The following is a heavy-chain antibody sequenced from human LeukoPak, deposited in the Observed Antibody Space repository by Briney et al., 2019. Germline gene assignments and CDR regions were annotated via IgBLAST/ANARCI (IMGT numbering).Heavy chain of an antibody. CDR2: INHSGST. CDR1: GFNFRAYW. J-gene: IGHJ3*02. CDR3: ARRDYGDYGHI. Sequence: GSLRLSCTTSGFNFRAYWMGWVRQAPGKGLEWIGEINHSGSTNYNPSLKSRVTISVDTSRNQFSLKLSSVTAADTAVYYCARRDYGDYGHIWGQGTMVTVSS. V-gene: IGHV4-34*01. D-gene: IGHD4-17*01.